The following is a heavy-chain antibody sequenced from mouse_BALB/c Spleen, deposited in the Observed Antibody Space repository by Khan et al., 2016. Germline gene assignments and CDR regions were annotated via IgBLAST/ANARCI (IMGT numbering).Heavy chain of an antibody. CDR2: INTYTGEP. CDR3: ARGGGNFAWFAY. D-gene: IGHD2-1*01. V-gene: IGHV9-1*02. J-gene: IGHJ3*01. CDR1: GYTFTNYG. Sequence: QIQLVQSGPELKKPGETVKISCKASGYTFTNYGMNWVKQAPGKGLKWMGWINTYTGEPTYADDFKGRFAFSLETSASTAYLQINNLKNEDMATYFWARGGGNFAWFAYWGQGNLVTVSA.